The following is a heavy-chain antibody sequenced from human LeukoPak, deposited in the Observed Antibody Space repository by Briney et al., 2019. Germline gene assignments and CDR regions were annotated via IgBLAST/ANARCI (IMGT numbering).Heavy chain of an antibody. J-gene: IGHJ6*03. D-gene: IGHD2-2*01. CDR1: GGSISSYY. CDR3: ARVYCSSTSCYDYYMDV. Sequence: SETLSLTCTVSGGSISSYYWSWIRQPPGKGLEWIGYMYYSGSTNYNPSLKSRVTISVDTSKNQFSLKLSSVTAADTAVYYCARVYCSSTSCYDYYMDVWGKGTTVTISS. CDR2: MYYSGST. V-gene: IGHV4-59*01.